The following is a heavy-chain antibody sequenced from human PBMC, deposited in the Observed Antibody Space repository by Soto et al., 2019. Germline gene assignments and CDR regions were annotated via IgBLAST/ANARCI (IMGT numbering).Heavy chain of an antibody. CDR2: ISGSGGST. J-gene: IGHJ4*02. D-gene: IGHD3-10*01. CDR3: AKDIGGSSTGYFDY. Sequence: GGSLRLSCAASGFTFSSYATSWVRQAPGKGLEWVSAISGSGGSTYYADSVKGRFTISRDNSKNTLYLQMNSLRAEDTAVYYCAKDIGGSSTGYFDYWGQGTLVTVSS. V-gene: IGHV3-23*01. CDR1: GFTFSSYA.